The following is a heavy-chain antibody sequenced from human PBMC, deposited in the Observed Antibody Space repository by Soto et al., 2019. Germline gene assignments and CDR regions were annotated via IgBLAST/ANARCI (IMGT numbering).Heavy chain of an antibody. J-gene: IGHJ5*02. CDR2: IYYSGST. CDR3: ARTLDYGGSAGTNWFDP. Sequence: PSETLSLTCTVSGGSISSSSYYWGWIRQPPGKGLEWIGSIYYSGSTYYNPSLKSRVTMSVDRSKNQFSLNLRSVTAADTAVYYCARTLDYGGSAGTNWFDPWGQGTLVTVSS. D-gene: IGHD2-15*01. V-gene: IGHV4-39*07. CDR1: GGSISSSSYY.